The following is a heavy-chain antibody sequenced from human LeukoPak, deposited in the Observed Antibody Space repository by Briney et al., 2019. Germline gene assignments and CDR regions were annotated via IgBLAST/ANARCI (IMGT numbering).Heavy chain of an antibody. J-gene: IGHJ4*02. CDR3: ATHGSGSYYPFDY. CDR1: GGSISSGGYY. Sequence: SETLSLTCSVSGGSISSGGYYWSSIRQHPGKGLEWIGYIYYSGSTYYNPSLKSRVTISVDTSKNQFSLKLSSVTAADTAVYYCATHGSGSYYPFDYWGQGTLVTVSS. D-gene: IGHD3-10*01. V-gene: IGHV4-31*03. CDR2: IYYSGST.